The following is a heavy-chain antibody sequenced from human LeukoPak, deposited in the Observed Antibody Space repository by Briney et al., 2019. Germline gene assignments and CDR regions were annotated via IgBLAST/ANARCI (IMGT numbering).Heavy chain of an antibody. CDR3: ARAPGSSGWYREYNWFDP. J-gene: IGHJ5*02. CDR2: INHSGST. CDR1: GFTFSSYA. V-gene: IGHV4-34*01. Sequence: GSLRLSCAASGFTFSSYAMSWIRQPPGKGLEWIGEINHSGSTNYNPSLKSRVTISVDTSKNQFSLKLSSVTAADTAVCYCARAPGSSGWYREYNWFDPWGQGTLVTVSS. D-gene: IGHD6-19*01.